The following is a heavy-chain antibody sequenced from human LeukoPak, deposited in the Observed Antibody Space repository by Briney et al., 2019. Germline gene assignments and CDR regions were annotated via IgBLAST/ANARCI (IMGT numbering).Heavy chain of an antibody. V-gene: IGHV4-34*01. CDR3: AREYYYDSSGYSLSYWYFDL. Sequence: SETLSLTCAVYGGSFSGYYWSWIRQPPGKGLEWIGEINLSGSANYNPSLKSRVTISVDTSKNQFSLKLSSVTAADTAVYYCAREYYYDSSGYSLSYWYFDLWGRGTLVTVSS. D-gene: IGHD3-22*01. J-gene: IGHJ2*01. CDR2: INLSGSA. CDR1: GGSFSGYY.